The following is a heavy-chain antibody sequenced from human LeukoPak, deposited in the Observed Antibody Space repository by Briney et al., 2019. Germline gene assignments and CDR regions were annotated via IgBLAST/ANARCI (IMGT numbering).Heavy chain of an antibody. CDR3: ARDLSVTTAFEKWFAP. J-gene: IGHJ5*02. CDR2: IYTTGST. V-gene: IGHV4-4*07. D-gene: IGHD4-17*01. Sequence: SETLSLTCTVSGGSISSYYWSWIRQPAGKGLEWIGHIYTTGSTNYNPSLNSRVTISVNKSQNQFSLKLSSVTAGDTAVYYCARDLSVTTAFEKWFAPWGQGTLVTVSS. CDR1: GGSISSYY.